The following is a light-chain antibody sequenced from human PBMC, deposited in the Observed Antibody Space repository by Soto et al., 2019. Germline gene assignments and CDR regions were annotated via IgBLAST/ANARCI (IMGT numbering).Light chain of an antibody. CDR3: QQYNDRPPLT. J-gene: IGKJ4*01. CDR1: QSVNNN. V-gene: IGKV3-15*01. CDR2: DTS. Sequence: EVVMTQSPALLSVSPGERVTLSCRASQSVNNNLAWYQQLPGQAPRLLIYDTSSRATGVPARFSGSGSGTEFTLTISSLKAEDFAVYYCQQYNDRPPLTFGGGTKVEI.